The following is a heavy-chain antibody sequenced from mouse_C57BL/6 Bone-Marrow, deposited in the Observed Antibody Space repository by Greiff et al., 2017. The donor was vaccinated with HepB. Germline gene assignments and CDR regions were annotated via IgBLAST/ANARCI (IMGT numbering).Heavy chain of an antibody. CDR1: GYTFTSYG. CDR2: IYPRSGNT. V-gene: IGHV1-81*01. Sequence: VQLQQSGAELARPGASVKLSCKASGYTFTSYGISWVKQRTGQGLEWIGEIYPRSGNTYYNEKFKGKATLTADKSSSTAYMELRSLTSEDSAVYFCARGGLTGDYDAMDYWGQGTSVTVSS. D-gene: IGHD4-1*01. J-gene: IGHJ4*01. CDR3: ARGGLTGDYDAMDY.